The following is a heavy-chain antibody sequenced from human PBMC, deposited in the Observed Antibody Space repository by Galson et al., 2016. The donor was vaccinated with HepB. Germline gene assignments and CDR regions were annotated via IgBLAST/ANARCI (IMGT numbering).Heavy chain of an antibody. Sequence: SLRLSCAGSGFTFGYYTMNWVRQAPGKGLEWVSSITPSGTMYYADSVKGRFTIPRDDGKRSLFLQMNSLRDEDTGVYYCARPPRGTYENFGFDHWGQGTLVTVSS. D-gene: IGHD1-26*01. J-gene: IGHJ4*02. CDR3: ARPPRGTYENFGFDH. CDR2: ITPSGTM. CDR1: GFTFGYYT. V-gene: IGHV3-69-1*01.